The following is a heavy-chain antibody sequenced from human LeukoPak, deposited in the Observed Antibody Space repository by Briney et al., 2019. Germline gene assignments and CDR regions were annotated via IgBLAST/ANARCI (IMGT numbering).Heavy chain of an antibody. CDR3: ATGFGGAYYFDY. J-gene: IGHJ4*02. V-gene: IGHV1-24*01. CDR2: FDPEDGET. Sequence: ASVKVSCKVSGYTLTELSMHWVRQAPGKGLEWMGGFDPEDGETIYAQRLQGRVTMTEDTSTDTAYMELSSLRSEDTAVYYCATGFGGAYYFDYWGQGTLVTVSS. D-gene: IGHD3-3*01. CDR1: GYTLTELS.